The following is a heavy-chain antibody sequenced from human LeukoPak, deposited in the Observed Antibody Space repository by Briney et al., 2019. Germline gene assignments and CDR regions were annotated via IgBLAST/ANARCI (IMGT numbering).Heavy chain of an antibody. Sequence: PSGTLSLTCTVSGGSISSYYWTWIRQPPGKGLEWIGYIFYSGGSHYNPSLKSRVTISVDTSENQFSLKLSSVTAADTAVYYCARLDYYGGNGVIDYWGQGTLVTVSS. J-gene: IGHJ4*02. D-gene: IGHD4-23*01. CDR1: GGSISSYY. V-gene: IGHV4-59*08. CDR3: ARLDYYGGNGVIDY. CDR2: IFYSGGS.